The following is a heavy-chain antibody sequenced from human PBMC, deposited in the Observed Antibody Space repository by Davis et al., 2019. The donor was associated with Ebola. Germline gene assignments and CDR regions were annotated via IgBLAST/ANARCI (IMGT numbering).Heavy chain of an antibody. CDR3: ARTAYCGGDCYRLDY. Sequence: PSETLSLTCTVSGGSISSYYWSWIRQPPGKGLEWIGYIYYSGSTNYNPSLKSRVTISVDTSKNQFSLKLSSVTAADTAVYYCARTAYCGGDCYRLDYWGQGTLVTVSS. J-gene: IGHJ4*02. V-gene: IGHV4-59*12. CDR2: IYYSGST. D-gene: IGHD2-21*02. CDR1: GGSISSYY.